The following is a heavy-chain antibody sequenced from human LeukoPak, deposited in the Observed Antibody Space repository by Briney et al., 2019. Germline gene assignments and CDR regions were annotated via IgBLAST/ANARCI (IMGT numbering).Heavy chain of an antibody. CDR2: IIPIFGTA. Sequence: SVKVSCKASGGTFSSYAISWVRQARGQGLEWMGGIIPIFGTANYAQKFQGRVTITTDESTSTAYMELSSLRSEDTAVYYRARGASLSVFRSFDYWGQGTLVTVSS. V-gene: IGHV1-69*05. CDR3: ARGASLSVFRSFDY. D-gene: IGHD3-16*02. J-gene: IGHJ4*02. CDR1: GGTFSSYA.